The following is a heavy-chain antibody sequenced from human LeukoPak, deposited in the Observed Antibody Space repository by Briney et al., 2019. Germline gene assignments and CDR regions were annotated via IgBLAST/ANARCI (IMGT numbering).Heavy chain of an antibody. D-gene: IGHD3-22*01. J-gene: IGHJ4*02. CDR1: GFTFSDYS. CDR3: ARLRRNSDRSDFFYYYDH. CDR2: LNTVSSYI. Sequence: RAGGSLRLSCAASGFTFSDYSMNWVRQAPGKGLDWVASLNTVSSYIYYADSMSGRFTISRDNAKNSLFLQMNSLRAEDTAVYYCARLRRNSDRSDFFYYYDHWGQGTLVTVSS. V-gene: IGHV3-21*01.